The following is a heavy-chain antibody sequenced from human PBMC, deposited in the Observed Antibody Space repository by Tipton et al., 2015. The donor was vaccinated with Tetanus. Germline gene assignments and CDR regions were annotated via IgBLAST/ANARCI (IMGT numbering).Heavy chain of an antibody. J-gene: IGHJ5*02. D-gene: IGHD4-17*01. CDR3: ARGGRYDYGVQGWFDP. CDR1: GGSISSYY. CDR2: IYYSGST. V-gene: IGHV4-59*01. Sequence: TLSLTCTVSGGSISSYYWSWIRQPSGKGLEWIGYIYYSGSTNYNPPLKSRVTISVDTSKNQFSLKLSSVTAADTAVYYCARGGRYDYGVQGWFDPWGQGTLVTVSS.